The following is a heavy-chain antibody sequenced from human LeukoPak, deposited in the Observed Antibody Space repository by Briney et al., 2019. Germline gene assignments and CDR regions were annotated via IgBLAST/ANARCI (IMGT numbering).Heavy chain of an antibody. V-gene: IGHV4-39*07. D-gene: IGHD3-22*01. J-gene: IGHJ4*02. CDR3: ARGLEADYYDSSGSDL. CDR1: GGSISSSSYY. Sequence: SETLSLTCTVSGGSISSSSYYWGWIRQPPGKGLEWIGSIYYSGSTYYNPSLKSRVTISVDTSKNQFSLKLSSVTAADTAVYYCARGLEADYYDSSGSDLWGQGTLVTVSS. CDR2: IYYSGST.